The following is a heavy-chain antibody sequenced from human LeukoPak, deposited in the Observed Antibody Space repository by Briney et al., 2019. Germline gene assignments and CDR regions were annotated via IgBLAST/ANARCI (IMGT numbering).Heavy chain of an antibody. V-gene: IGHV3-21*01. CDR3: ARGLAGWEFHRPVDY. D-gene: IGHD4-23*01. CDR2: ISFSSGTRRSYK. Sequence: GGPLRLSCAASGFTFNTYSMNWVRQAPGKRLKWVSSISFSSGTRRSYKYYADSVKGRFTISRDSANTSLYLQMNSLRAEDTAVYYCARGLAGWEFHRPVDYWGQGTLVTVSS. J-gene: IGHJ4*02. CDR1: GFTFNTYS.